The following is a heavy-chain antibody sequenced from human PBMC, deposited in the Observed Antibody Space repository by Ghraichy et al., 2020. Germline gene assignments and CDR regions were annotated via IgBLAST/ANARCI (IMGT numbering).Heavy chain of an antibody. V-gene: IGHV3-23*01. CDR3: ATMTSEGAFDI. CDR2: ISGSGGST. D-gene: IGHD3-22*01. Sequence: GGSLRLSCAASGFTFNSYAMSWVRQAPGKGLEWVSAISGSGGSTYYADSVKGRLTISRDNSKNTLYLQMNSLRAEDTAVYYCATMTSEGAFDIWGQGTIVTVSS. J-gene: IGHJ3*02. CDR1: GFTFNSYA.